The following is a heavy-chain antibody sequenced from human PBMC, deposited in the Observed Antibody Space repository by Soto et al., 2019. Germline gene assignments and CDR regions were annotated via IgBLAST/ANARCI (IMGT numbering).Heavy chain of an antibody. Sequence: EVQLVESGGGLIQPGGSLRLSCAASGFTFSTYWMNWVRQVPGKGLVWVSRINSDGSSTTYADSVKGRFTISRDNAKNTLYFQMNSLRVEDTSVYFCARAPGYDILTGYHAVDVWGQGTTVTVSS. V-gene: IGHV3-74*01. D-gene: IGHD3-9*01. CDR2: INSDGSST. CDR1: GFTFSTYW. J-gene: IGHJ6*02. CDR3: ARAPGYDILTGYHAVDV.